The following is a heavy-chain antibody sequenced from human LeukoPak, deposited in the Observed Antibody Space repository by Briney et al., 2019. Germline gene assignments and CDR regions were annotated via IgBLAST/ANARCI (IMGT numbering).Heavy chain of an antibody. Sequence: GGSLRLSCAASGFTFSDSAMRWVRQASGKGLEWVGRIRSKNNDYGTAYGESMKGRVTISRDDSRNTAYLQMNSLRAEDTAVYYCAKDEEVVVAAIDYWGQGTLVTVSS. CDR2: IRSKNNDYGT. V-gene: IGHV3-73*01. D-gene: IGHD2-15*01. CDR1: GFTFSDSA. CDR3: AKDEEVVVAAIDY. J-gene: IGHJ4*02.